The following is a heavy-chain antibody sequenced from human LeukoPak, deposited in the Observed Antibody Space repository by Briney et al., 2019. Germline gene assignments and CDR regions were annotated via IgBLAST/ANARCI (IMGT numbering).Heavy chain of an antibody. J-gene: IGHJ6*02. CDR3: ARHVSSSSWYDDYYYYYGMDV. D-gene: IGHD6-13*01. V-gene: IGHV4-34*01. CDR2: INHSGST. CDR1: GGSFSGYY. Sequence: SETLSLTCAVYGGSFSGYYWSWIRQPPGKGLECIGEINHSGSTNYNPSLKSRVTISVDTSKNQFSLKLSSVTAADTAVYYCARHVSSSSWYDDYYYYYGMDVWGQGTTVTVSS.